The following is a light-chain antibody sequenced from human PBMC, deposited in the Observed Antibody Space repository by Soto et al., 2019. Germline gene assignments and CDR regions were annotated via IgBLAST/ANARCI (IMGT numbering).Light chain of an antibody. Sequence: EIVMTQSPATLSVSPGERATLSCRASQSVSSNLAWYQQKPGQAPRLLIYGPSTRATGIPARFSGSGSGKEFALTISSLQSEDFAVYYCQQYNNWPLTFGQGTKVEIK. V-gene: IGKV3-15*01. J-gene: IGKJ1*01. CDR3: QQYNNWPLT. CDR1: QSVSSN. CDR2: GPS.